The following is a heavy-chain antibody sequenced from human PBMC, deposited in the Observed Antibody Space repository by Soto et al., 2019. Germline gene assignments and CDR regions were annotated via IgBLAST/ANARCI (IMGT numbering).Heavy chain of an antibody. CDR1: GFTFSDYY. D-gene: IGHD2-8*01. CDR3: AKDLIANNGVWEPFDM. J-gene: IGHJ3*02. Sequence: PGGSLRLSCAASGFTFSDYYMSWIRQAPGRGLEWLSYINRNGKNKDYADSVRGRFTISRDNAKTSLYLEMNGLSVEDTAVYYCAKDLIANNGVWEPFDMWGQGTEVTVSS. V-gene: IGHV3-11*01. CDR2: INRNGKNK.